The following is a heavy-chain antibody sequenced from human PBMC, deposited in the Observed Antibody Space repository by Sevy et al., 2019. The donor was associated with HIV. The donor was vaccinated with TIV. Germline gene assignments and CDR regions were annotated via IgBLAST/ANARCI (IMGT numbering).Heavy chain of an antibody. CDR2: IMGDGSRR. Sequence: GGSLRLSCAASGFDFSTYWMHWVRQAPGKGLVWVSRIMGDGSRRSHADSVKGRFTISRDDAKNTLYLQMNSLRAEDTALYFCARDPFGGYYFDHWGPGTLVTVSS. J-gene: IGHJ4*02. V-gene: IGHV3-74*01. D-gene: IGHD3-16*01. CDR3: ARDPFGGYYFDH. CDR1: GFDFSTYW.